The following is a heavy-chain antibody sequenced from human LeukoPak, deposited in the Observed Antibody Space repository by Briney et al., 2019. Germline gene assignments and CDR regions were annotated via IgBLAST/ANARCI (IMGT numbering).Heavy chain of an antibody. D-gene: IGHD2-15*01. Sequence: SVKVSCKASGGTFTSYAISWVRQAPGQRLEWMGGIIPIFGTANYAQKFQGRVTITADESTSTAYMELSSLRSEDTAVYYCARGPGCSGGSCPFNYWGQGTLVTVSS. J-gene: IGHJ4*02. CDR2: IIPIFGTA. V-gene: IGHV1-69*01. CDR1: GGTFTSYA. CDR3: ARGPGCSGGSCPFNY.